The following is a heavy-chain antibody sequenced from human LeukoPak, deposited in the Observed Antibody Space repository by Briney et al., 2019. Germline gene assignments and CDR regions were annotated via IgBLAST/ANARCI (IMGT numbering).Heavy chain of an antibody. Sequence: SETLSLTCTVSGGSISSYYWSWIRQPPGKGLEWIWYIYYSGSTNYNPSLKSRVTISIDTSKNQFSLKLSSVTAADTAVYYCARGPWGIATADTNFDYWGQGTLVTVSS. D-gene: IGHD6-13*01. J-gene: IGHJ4*02. CDR1: GGSISSYY. CDR3: ARGPWGIATADTNFDY. V-gene: IGHV4-59*01. CDR2: IYYSGST.